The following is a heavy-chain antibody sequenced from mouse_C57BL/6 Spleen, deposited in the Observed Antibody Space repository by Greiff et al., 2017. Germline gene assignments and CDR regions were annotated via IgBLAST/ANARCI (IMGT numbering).Heavy chain of an antibody. J-gene: IGHJ2*01. CDR1: GFTFSDYY. CDR2: INYDGSST. V-gene: IGHV5-16*01. D-gene: IGHD1-1*01. CDR3: ARDRDYYGSSYAFDY. Sequence: EVQRVESEGGLVQPGSSMKLSCTASGFTFSDYYMAWVRQVPEKGLEWVANINYDGSSTYYLDSLKSRFIISRDNAKNILYLQMSSLKSEDTATYYCARDRDYYGSSYAFDYWGQGTTLTVSS.